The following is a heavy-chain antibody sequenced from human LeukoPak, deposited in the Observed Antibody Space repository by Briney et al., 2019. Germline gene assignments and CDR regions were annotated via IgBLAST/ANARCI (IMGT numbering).Heavy chain of an antibody. V-gene: IGHV1-2*02. CDR1: GYTFTGYY. CDR2: INPDTGAT. J-gene: IGHJ6*02. D-gene: IGHD2-2*01. Sequence: ASVKVSCKASGYTFTGYYMHWVRRAPGQGLEWMGWINPDTGATDIAQKFQGRVTMTRDTSISAAYMELSRLRSDDTAVYYCTRDHCSYINCYEDYYYGMDVWGQGTTVTVSS. CDR3: TRDHCSYINCYEDYYYGMDV.